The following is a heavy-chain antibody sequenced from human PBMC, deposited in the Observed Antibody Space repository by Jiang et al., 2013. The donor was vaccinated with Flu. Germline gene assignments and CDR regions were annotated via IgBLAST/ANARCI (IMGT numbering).Heavy chain of an antibody. CDR2: LSSGGTNK. CDR3: AKDPITMVRGVIRQTFYVGMDV. V-gene: IGHV3-23*01. CDR1: DFSFRKYA. J-gene: IGHJ6*02. D-gene: IGHD3-10*01. Sequence: VQLLESGGDFVQRGGSVRLSCAASDFSFRKYAMAWVRQSPGKGLEWVSTLSSGGTNKYYADSVRGRFTISRDNSVNTLYLQMDGLRPEDTAIYYCAKDPITMVRGVIRQTFYVGMDVWGQGTTVTVSS.